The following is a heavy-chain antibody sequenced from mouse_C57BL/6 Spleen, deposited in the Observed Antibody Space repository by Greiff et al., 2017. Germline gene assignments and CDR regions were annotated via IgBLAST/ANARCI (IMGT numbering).Heavy chain of an antibody. Sequence: QVQLKQPGAELVKPGASVKLSCKASGYTFTSYWMHWVKQRPGQGLEWIGMIHPNSGSTNYNEKFKSKATLTVDKSSSTAYMQLSSLTSEDSAVYYCARIYYDYGLDAMDYWGQGTSVTVSS. CDR3: ARIYYDYGLDAMDY. V-gene: IGHV1-64*01. J-gene: IGHJ4*01. CDR1: GYTFTSYW. CDR2: IHPNSGST. D-gene: IGHD2-4*01.